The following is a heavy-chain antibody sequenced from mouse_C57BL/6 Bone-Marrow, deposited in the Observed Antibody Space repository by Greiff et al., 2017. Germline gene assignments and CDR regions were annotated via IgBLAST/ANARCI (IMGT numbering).Heavy chain of an antibody. CDR3: GRGRLYDGYYYCAMYY. CDR1: GYTFTSYW. J-gene: IGHJ4*01. D-gene: IGHD2-3*01. V-gene: IGHV1-69*01. Sequence: QVQLQQPGAELVMPGASVKLSCKASGYTFTSYWMHWVKQRPGQGLEWIGEIDPSDGYTNYNQKFKGKSTLTVDKSSSTAYLQLSSLTSEESAVYYCGRGRLYDGYYYCAMYYWGQGTAVTVSS. CDR2: IDPSDGYT.